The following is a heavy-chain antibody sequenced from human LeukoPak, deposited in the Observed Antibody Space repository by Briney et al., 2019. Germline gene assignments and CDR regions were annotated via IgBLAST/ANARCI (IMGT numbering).Heavy chain of an antibody. V-gene: IGHV3-7*01. Sequence: GGSLRLSCAACGFTFSSYWMSWVRQAPGKGLEWVANIKKDGSEKYYVDSVKGRFTISRDNAKTSLYLQMNSLRAEDTAVYYCASGTSYIFDYWGQGILVTVSS. CDR3: ASGTSYIFDY. CDR1: GFTFSSYW. J-gene: IGHJ4*02. D-gene: IGHD1-26*01. CDR2: IKKDGSEK.